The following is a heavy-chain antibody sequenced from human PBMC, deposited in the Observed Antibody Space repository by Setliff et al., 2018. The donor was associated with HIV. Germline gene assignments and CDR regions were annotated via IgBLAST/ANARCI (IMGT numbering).Heavy chain of an antibody. J-gene: IGHJ4*02. V-gene: IGHV4-31*03. Sequence: KTSETLSLTCTVSGGSISSGGYYWSWIRQHPGKGLEWIGYIYYSGSTYYNPSLKSRVTISVDTSKNQFSLKVSSVTAADTAVYYCARVARGGHSSRWYYFDYWGQGTLVTVSS. CDR1: GGSISSGGYY. CDR2: IYYSGST. CDR3: ARVARGGHSSRWYYFDY. D-gene: IGHD6-13*01.